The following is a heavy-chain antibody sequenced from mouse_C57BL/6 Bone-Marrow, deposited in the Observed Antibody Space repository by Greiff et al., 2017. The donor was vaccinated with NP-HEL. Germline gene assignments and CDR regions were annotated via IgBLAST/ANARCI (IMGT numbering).Heavy chain of an antibody. D-gene: IGHD1-1*01. J-gene: IGHJ2*01. V-gene: IGHV1-69*01. Sequence: QVQLQQPGAELVMPGASVKLSCKASGYTFTSYWMHWVKQRPGQGLEWIGEIDPSDSYTNYNRKFKGKSTLTVDKSSSTAYMQLSSLTSEDSAVYYCARGGTTVRDFDYWGQGTTLTVSS. CDR1: GYTFTSYW. CDR2: IDPSDSYT. CDR3: ARGGTTVRDFDY.